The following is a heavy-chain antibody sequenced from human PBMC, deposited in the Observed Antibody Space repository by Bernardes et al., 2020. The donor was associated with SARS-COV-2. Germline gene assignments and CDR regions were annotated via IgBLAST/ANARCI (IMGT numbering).Heavy chain of an antibody. J-gene: IGHJ5*02. V-gene: IGHV1-24*01. CDR1: GYTLTELS. Sequence: ASVKVSCKVSGYTLTELSMHWVRQAPGKGLEWMGGFDPEDGETIYAQKFQGRVTMTEDTSTDTAYMELSSLRSEDTAVYYCATGPVVAATLGGWFDPWGQGTLVTVSS. CDR3: ATGPVVAATLGGWFDP. CDR2: FDPEDGET. D-gene: IGHD2-15*01.